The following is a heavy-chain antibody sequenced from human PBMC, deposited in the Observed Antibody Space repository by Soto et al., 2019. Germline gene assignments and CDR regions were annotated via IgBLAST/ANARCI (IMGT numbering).Heavy chain of an antibody. J-gene: IGHJ6*02. V-gene: IGHV1-69*13. Sequence: SVKVSCKASGGTFSSYAISWVRQAPGQGLEWMGGIIPIFGTANYAQKFQGRVTITADESTSTAYMELSSLRSEDTAVYYCARDAASVAGVIVGHRGYYGMDVWGQGTTVTVSS. CDR3: ARDAASVAGVIVGHRGYYGMDV. D-gene: IGHD3-10*01. CDR2: IIPIFGTA. CDR1: GGTFSSYA.